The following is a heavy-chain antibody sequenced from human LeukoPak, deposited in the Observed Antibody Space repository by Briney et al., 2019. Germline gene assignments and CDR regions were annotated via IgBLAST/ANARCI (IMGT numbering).Heavy chain of an antibody. J-gene: IGHJ3*02. CDR2: IKQDGSEK. V-gene: IGHV3-7*01. Sequence: GGSLRLSCAASGFTFSSYWMSWVRQAPGKGLEWVANIKQDGSEKYYVDSVKGRFTISRDNAKNSLYLQMNSLRAEDTAVYYCARVGYGSSGYYYDAVGDAFDIWGQGTMVAVSS. D-gene: IGHD3-22*01. CDR3: ARVGYGSSGYYYDAVGDAFDI. CDR1: GFTFSSYW.